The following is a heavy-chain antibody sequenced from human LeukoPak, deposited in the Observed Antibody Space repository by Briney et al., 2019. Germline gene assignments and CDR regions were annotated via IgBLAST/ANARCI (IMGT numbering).Heavy chain of an antibody. CDR3: ARSGSSPPPTRRFDY. CDR2: ISAYNGNT. V-gene: IGHV1-18*01. J-gene: IGHJ4*02. Sequence: ASVKVSCKASGYTFTSYGISWVRQAPGQGLEWMGWISAYNGNTNYAQKLQGRVTMTTDTSTSTAYMELRSLRSDDTAVYYCARSGSSPPPTRRFDYWGKGTLVTASS. CDR1: GYTFTSYG. D-gene: IGHD1-26*01.